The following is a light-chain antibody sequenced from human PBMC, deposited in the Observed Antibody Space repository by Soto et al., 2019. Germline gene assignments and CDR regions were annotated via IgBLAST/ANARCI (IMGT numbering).Light chain of an antibody. CDR3: QQLNSYLLLT. J-gene: IGKJ4*01. CDR2: TAS. V-gene: IGKV1-9*01. CDR1: QGISSY. Sequence: DIQLTQSPSFLSASVGDRVTITCRASQGISSYLAWYQQKPGKAPKLLIYTASTLQSGVPSRFSGSGSGTEFTLTISSLQPEDFATFYCQQLNSYLLLTFGGGIKVEIK.